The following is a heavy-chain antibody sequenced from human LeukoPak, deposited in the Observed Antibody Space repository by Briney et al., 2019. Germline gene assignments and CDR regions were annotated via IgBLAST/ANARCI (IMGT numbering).Heavy chain of an antibody. CDR2: VSTSGGTT. Sequence: GGSLRLSCAASGFTFGSYAMRWVRQAPGQGLEWVSGVSTSGGTTAYAESVKGRFTVSRDNPRNTLYKQMNSLRDEDTAVYYCAVMHRYYDGSGYWVQWGQGTLVTVSS. CDR1: GFTFGSYA. CDR3: AVMHRYYDGSGYWVQ. V-gene: IGHV3-23*01. D-gene: IGHD3-22*01. J-gene: IGHJ4*02.